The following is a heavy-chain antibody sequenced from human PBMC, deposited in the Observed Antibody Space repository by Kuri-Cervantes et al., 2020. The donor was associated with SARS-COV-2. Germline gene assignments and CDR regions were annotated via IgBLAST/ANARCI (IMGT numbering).Heavy chain of an antibody. D-gene: IGHD6-19*01. CDR1: GFIFSDAW. V-gene: IGHV3-15*01. Sequence: GESLKISCAASGFIFSDAWMSWVRQAPGKGLEWIGRIKSKADDETRDYAGPVKGRFTISRDDSTNTLYLQVNSLKIEDTAMYYCTTGSIRGQWLVPRRHDAFDFWGQGTMVTVSS. CDR2: IKSKADDETR. CDR3: TTGSIRGQWLVPRRHDAFDF. J-gene: IGHJ3*01.